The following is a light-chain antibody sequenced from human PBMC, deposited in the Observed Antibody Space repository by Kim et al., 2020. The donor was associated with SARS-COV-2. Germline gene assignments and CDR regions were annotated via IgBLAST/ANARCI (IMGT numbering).Light chain of an antibody. CDR3: SSYTSSSTLGV. CDR2: DVS. V-gene: IGLV2-14*03. Sequence: QALTSSCTCTSSDVGGYNYVSWYQQHPGKAPKLIIYDVSNRPSGVSNRFSGSKSGNTASLTISGLQAEDEADYYCSSYTSSSTLGVFGGGTQLTVL. CDR1: SSDVGGYNY. J-gene: IGLJ3*02.